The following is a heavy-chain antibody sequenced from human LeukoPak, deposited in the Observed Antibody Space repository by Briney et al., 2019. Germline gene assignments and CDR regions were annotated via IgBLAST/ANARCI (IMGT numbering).Heavy chain of an antibody. Sequence: GASVKVSCKASGYTFTDYYMHWVRQAPGQGLQWMGWINPNSGGTNYAQMFQGRVTLTRDTSISTAYMELSSLRSDDTAVYYCARVLKTTSSWYTSVSGNYMDVWGKGTTVTVSS. CDR2: INPNSGGT. D-gene: IGHD6-13*01. CDR1: GYTFTDYY. J-gene: IGHJ6*03. V-gene: IGHV1-2*02. CDR3: ARVLKTTSSWYTSVSGNYMDV.